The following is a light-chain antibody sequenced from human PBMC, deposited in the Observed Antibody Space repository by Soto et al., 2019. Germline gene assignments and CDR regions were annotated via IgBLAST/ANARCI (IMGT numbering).Light chain of an antibody. CDR3: SSYTRSSTVV. CDR2: DVS. Sequence: QSALTQPASVSGSPGQSITISCTRTSSDVGGYNYVSWYQQHPGKAPKLMIYDVSNRPSGVSNRYSRSKSGNTASLTIAGLQAEDEADYYCSSYTRSSTVVFGGGTKLTVL. CDR1: SSDVGGYNY. J-gene: IGLJ2*01. V-gene: IGLV2-14*01.